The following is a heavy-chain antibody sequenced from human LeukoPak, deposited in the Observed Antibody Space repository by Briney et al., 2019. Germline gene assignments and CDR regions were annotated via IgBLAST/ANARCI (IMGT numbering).Heavy chain of an antibody. Sequence: GGSLRLSCAASGFTFSSYAMSWVRQAPGKGLEWVSDISGSGGSAYYADSVKGRFTISRDNSKNTLYLQMNSLRAEDTAVYYCAILPRRGYCSSTSCYAVDYGGQGTLVTVSS. D-gene: IGHD2-2*01. CDR2: ISGSGGSA. V-gene: IGHV3-23*01. CDR3: AILPRRGYCSSTSCYAVDY. CDR1: GFTFSSYA. J-gene: IGHJ4*02.